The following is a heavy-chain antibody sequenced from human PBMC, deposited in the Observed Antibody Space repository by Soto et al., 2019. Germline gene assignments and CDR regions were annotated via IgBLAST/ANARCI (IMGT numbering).Heavy chain of an antibody. D-gene: IGHD1-26*01. Sequence: QVQLVESGGGVVQPGRSLRLSCAASGFTFSSYAMHWVRQAPGKGLEWVAVISYDGSNKYYADSVKGRFTISRDNSQNTLYLQMNSLRAEDTAVYYCARDGWELLYYYYGMDVWGQGTTVTVSS. CDR2: ISYDGSNK. J-gene: IGHJ6*02. CDR1: GFTFSSYA. V-gene: IGHV3-30-3*01. CDR3: ARDGWELLYYYYGMDV.